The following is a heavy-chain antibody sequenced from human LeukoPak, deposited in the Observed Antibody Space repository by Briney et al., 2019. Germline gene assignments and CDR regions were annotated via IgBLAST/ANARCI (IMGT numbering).Heavy chain of an antibody. Sequence: GGSLRLSCAASGFTFSSYAMTWVRQAPGKGLEWVSAISGSGDSTYYADSVRGRFTISRDYSKNTLFLQMNSLGAEDTAVYYCAKDRQQQLVLDYFDYWGQGTLVTVSS. D-gene: IGHD6-13*01. CDR3: AKDRQQQLVLDYFDY. CDR1: GFTFSSYA. J-gene: IGHJ4*02. V-gene: IGHV3-23*01. CDR2: ISGSGDST.